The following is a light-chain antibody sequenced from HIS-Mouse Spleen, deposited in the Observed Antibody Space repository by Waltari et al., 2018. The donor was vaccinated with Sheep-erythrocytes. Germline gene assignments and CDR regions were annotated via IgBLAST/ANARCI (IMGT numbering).Light chain of an antibody. J-gene: IGLJ3*02. Sequence: QSALNQLPSVSGSPAQTVTISPTGNSSDVGTYNYASWYQQHPGKAPKLMIYDVSKRPSGVPDRFSGSKSGNTASLTISGLQAEDEADYYCCSYAGSYTWVFGGGTKLTVL. CDR3: CSYAGSYTWV. V-gene: IGLV2-11*01. CDR1: SSDVGTYNY. CDR2: DVS.